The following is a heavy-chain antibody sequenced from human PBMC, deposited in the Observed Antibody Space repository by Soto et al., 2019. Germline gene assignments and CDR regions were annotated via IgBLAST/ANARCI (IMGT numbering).Heavy chain of an antibody. Sequence: VQLLESGGGLVQPGGSLRLSCAASGFTFSSFAMSWVRQAPGKGLEWASTITVSGDSTYYADSVKGRFTISRDNSKNTLSLRMTSLRAEDPDIYYCAKSLRFFDWSDWGQGTLVTVSS. V-gene: IGHV3-23*01. J-gene: IGHJ4*02. CDR2: ITVSGDST. CDR1: GFTFSSFA. D-gene: IGHD3-9*01. CDR3: AKSLRFFDWSD.